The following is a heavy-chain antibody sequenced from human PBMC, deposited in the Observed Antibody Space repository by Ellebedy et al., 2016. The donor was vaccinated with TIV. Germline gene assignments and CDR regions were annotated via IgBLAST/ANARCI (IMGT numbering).Heavy chain of an antibody. CDR2: IKGDESEK. CDR1: GFTFRNHW. Sequence: PGGSLRLSCATSGFTFRNHWMSWVRQAPGRGLEWVACIKGDESEKYHVASVRGRCTISRDNAKNSLYLQMNSLRAEDTAVYYCASLDTAMVHSSDYWGQGTLVTVSS. J-gene: IGHJ4*02. D-gene: IGHD5-18*01. CDR3: ASLDTAMVHSSDY. V-gene: IGHV3-7*01.